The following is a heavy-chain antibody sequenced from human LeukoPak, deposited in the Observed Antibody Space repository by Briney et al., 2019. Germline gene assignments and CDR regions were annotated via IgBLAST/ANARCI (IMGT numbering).Heavy chain of an antibody. V-gene: IGHV3-7*01. J-gene: IGHJ6*03. CDR3: ARDHGFSYYYYYMDV. CDR2: INQDCSEK. Sequence: GGSLRLSCAASGFTFSRYWMSWVRQAPGKGLEWVANINQDCSEKYYVDSVKGRFTISRDNAKNSAYLQMNRLRAGDTAVYYCARDHGFSYYYYYMDVWGKGTTVTVSS. CDR1: GFTFSRYW. D-gene: IGHD3-3*01.